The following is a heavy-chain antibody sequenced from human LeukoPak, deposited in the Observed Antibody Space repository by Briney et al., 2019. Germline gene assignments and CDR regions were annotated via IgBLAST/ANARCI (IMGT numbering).Heavy chain of an antibody. Sequence: PSETLSLTCAVSGYSISSGYYWGWIRQPPGKGLEWIGSIYHSGSTYYNPSLKSRVTISVDTSKNQFSLKLSSVTAADTAVYYCARFHADFWSGYYSYWGQGTLVTVSS. V-gene: IGHV4-38-2*01. CDR2: IYHSGST. J-gene: IGHJ4*02. D-gene: IGHD3-3*01. CDR1: GYSISSGYY. CDR3: ARFHADFWSGYYSY.